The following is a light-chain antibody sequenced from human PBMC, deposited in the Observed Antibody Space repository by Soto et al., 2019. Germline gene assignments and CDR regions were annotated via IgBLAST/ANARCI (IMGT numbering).Light chain of an antibody. Sequence: QSVLTQPPSASGTPGQRVTISCSGSSSNVGNHFVYWYQHLPGTAPRLLIYNSDQRPSRVPDRCSGSKSGASASLAISGLRADDAGDYYCATWDDRLSGRVFGGGTKVTVL. V-gene: IGLV1-47*02. CDR3: ATWDDRLSGRV. CDR1: SSNVGNHF. J-gene: IGLJ3*02. CDR2: NSD.